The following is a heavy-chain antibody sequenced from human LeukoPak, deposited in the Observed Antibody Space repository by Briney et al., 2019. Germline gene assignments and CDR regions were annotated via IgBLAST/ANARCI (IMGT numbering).Heavy chain of an antibody. CDR1: GGSISNDH. V-gene: IGHV4-59*01. D-gene: IGHD3-22*01. CDR2: IYYTGNT. Sequence: SETLSLTCTVSGGSISNDHWTWIRQPPGKGLEWIGYIYYTGNTNYNPSLQSRVTISIDTSKNQFSLRLSSVTAADTAVYFCARVGRYYDSSGYSTDAFDVWGQGTMVTVSS. CDR3: ARVGRYYDSSGYSTDAFDV. J-gene: IGHJ3*01.